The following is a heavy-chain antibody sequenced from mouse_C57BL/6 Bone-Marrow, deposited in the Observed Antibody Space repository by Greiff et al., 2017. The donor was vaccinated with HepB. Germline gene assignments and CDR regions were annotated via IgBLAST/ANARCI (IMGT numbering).Heavy chain of an antibody. Sequence: EVKLEESGGGLVQPGGSLKLSCAASGFTFSDYGMAWVRQAPRKGPEWVAFISNLAYSIYYADTVTGRFTISRENAKNTLYLEMSSLRSEDTAMYYCARRAYYGNDWYFDVWGTGTTVTVSS. D-gene: IGHD2-10*01. CDR3: ARRAYYGNDWYFDV. V-gene: IGHV5-15*04. CDR2: ISNLAYSI. CDR1: GFTFSDYG. J-gene: IGHJ1*03.